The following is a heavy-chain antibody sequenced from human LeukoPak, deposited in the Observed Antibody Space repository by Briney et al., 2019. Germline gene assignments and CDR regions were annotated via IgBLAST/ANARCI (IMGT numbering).Heavy chain of an antibody. V-gene: IGHV3-48*03. CDR2: ISSTSGTI. CDR1: GFTFSNYE. CDR3: ARDTYFGSGTYSDY. J-gene: IGHJ4*02. D-gene: IGHD3-10*01. Sequence: GGSLRLSCVGSGFTFSNYEMNWVRQAPGKGLEWVSYISSTSGTIYYADSVKGRFTISRDNAKNSLHLQMNSLRAEDTAVYYCARDTYFGSGTYSDYWGQGALVTVSS.